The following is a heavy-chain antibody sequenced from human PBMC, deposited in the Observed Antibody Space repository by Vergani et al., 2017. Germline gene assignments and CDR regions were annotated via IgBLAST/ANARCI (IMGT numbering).Heavy chain of an antibody. CDR1: GFTFSSYA. CDR3: AKDYGSGSYTPAWSYFDY. J-gene: IGHJ4*02. CDR2: ISGSGGST. V-gene: IGHV3-23*04. D-gene: IGHD3-10*01. Sequence: EVQLVESGGGLVKPGGSLRLSCAASGFTFSSYAMSWVRQAPGKGLEWVSAISGSGGSTYYADSVKGRFTISRDNSKNTLYLQMNSLRAEDTAVYYCAKDYGSGSYTPAWSYFDYWGQGTLVTVSS.